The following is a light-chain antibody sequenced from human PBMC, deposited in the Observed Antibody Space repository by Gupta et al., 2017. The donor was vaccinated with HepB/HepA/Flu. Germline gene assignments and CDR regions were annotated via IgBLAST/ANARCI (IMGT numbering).Light chain of an antibody. CDR2: MAS. CDR1: QSISRY. J-gene: IGKJ4*01. CDR3: QQRVSAPIT. Sequence: DIQMTQSPSSLSASVGDRITITCRASQSISRYLNWYQQRPGKAPKLLIYMASSLQSGVPSRFSGSGSGTDFALTISRLQPEDFASYYCQQRVSAPITFGGGTKVEIK. V-gene: IGKV1-39*01.